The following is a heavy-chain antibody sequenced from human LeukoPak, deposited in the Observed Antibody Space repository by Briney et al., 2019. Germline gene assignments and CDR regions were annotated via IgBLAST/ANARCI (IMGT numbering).Heavy chain of an antibody. V-gene: IGHV3-66*01. Sequence: GGSLRLSCAASGFTFSSYWMSWVRQAPGKGLEWVSVIYRGGGTAYADSVKDRFTISRDNFKNMVYLHMNSLKAEDTAVYYCARDVIYASEIYSYGDCLGQGTLVTVSS. CDR3: ARDVIYASEIYSYGDC. J-gene: IGHJ4*02. CDR1: GFTFSSYW. CDR2: IYRGGGT. D-gene: IGHD3-16*01.